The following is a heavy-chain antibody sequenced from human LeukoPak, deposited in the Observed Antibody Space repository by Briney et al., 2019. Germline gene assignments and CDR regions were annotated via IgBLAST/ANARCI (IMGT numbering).Heavy chain of an antibody. Sequence: GESLRLSCAASGFTFSSNAMSWVRQAPGQGLELVSAISGSGGSTYYADSVKGRFTISRDNSKNTLYLQMNSLRAEDTAVYYCAKDKEGAGRFNFFDYWGQGTLVTVSS. D-gene: IGHD3-10*01. CDR3: AKDKEGAGRFNFFDY. V-gene: IGHV3-23*01. CDR2: ISGSGGST. J-gene: IGHJ4*02. CDR1: GFTFSSNA.